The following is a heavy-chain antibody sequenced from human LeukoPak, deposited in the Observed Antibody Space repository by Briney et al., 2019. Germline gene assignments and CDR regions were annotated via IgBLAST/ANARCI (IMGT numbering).Heavy chain of an antibody. CDR1: GFTFSSYA. D-gene: IGHD3-10*01. Sequence: GGSLRLSCAASGFTFSSYAMSWVRQAPGKGLEWVSAISGSGGSTYYADSVKGWFTISRDNSKNTLYLQMNSLRAEDTAVYYCAKDSYGSGSYYDYWGQGTLVTVSS. V-gene: IGHV3-23*01. CDR2: ISGSGGST. CDR3: AKDSYGSGSYYDY. J-gene: IGHJ4*02.